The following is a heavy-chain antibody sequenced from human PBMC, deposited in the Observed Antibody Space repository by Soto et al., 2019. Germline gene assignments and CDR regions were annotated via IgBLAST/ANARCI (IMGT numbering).Heavy chain of an antibody. V-gene: IGHV5-51*01. CDR2: IYPGDSDT. CDR3: TTSATGDYYYYALDV. Sequence: GELMKDYCSVAKDSITNYWTCCVRQMPGKGLEWMGIIYPGDSDTRYSPSFQGQVTISADKSISTAYLQWSSLKASDTAMYYCTTSATGDYYYYALDVWGQGTTVTVSS. J-gene: IGHJ6*02. D-gene: IGHD7-27*01. CDR1: KDSITNYW.